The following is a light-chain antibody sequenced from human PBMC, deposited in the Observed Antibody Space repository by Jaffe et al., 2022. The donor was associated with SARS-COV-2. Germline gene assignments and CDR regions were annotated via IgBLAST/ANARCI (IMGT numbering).Light chain of an antibody. CDR3: QQYDNSPWT. V-gene: IGKV3-20*01. Sequence: EIVLTQSPGTLSLSPGERATLSCRASQSVSSSYLAWYHQKPGQAPRLLIYATSRRATGIPDRFSGSGSGTDFTLTISRLEPEDFAVYYCQQYDNSPWTFGQGTKVDIK. CDR2: ATS. CDR1: QSVSSSY. J-gene: IGKJ1*01.